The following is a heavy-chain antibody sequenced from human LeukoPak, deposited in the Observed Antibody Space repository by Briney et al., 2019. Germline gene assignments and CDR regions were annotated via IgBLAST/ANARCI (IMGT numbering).Heavy chain of an antibody. CDR2: ISPYNGNT. CDR3: ARDRAVVVAATDY. Sequence: ASVKVSCXASGYTFTTYGISWVRQARGQGLEWMAWISPYNGNTNYAQKLQGRVTMTTDTSTSTAYMELRSLRSDDTAVYYCARDRAVVVAATDYWGQGTLVTVSS. V-gene: IGHV1-18*01. CDR1: GYTFTTYG. D-gene: IGHD2-15*01. J-gene: IGHJ4*02.